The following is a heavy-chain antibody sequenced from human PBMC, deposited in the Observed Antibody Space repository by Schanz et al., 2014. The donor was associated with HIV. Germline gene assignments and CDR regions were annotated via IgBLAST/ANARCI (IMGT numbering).Heavy chain of an antibody. Sequence: VQLVESGGGLVQPGRSLRLSCAASGFTFSTCGMHWVRQAPGKGLECVAFIWYDGSNKYYADSVKGRFTISRDNSKNTVYLQMNSLRAEDTAIYYCAKNGITDYFDYWGQGSLVTVSS. D-gene: IGHD1-26*01. CDR3: AKNGITDYFDY. CDR1: GFTFSTCG. J-gene: IGHJ4*02. CDR2: IWYDGSNK. V-gene: IGHV3-33*06.